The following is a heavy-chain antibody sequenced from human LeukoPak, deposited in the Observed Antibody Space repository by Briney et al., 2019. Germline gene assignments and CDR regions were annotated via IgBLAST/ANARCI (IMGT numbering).Heavy chain of an antibody. V-gene: IGHV3-53*01. CDR1: GFTVSSNY. Sequence: GGSLRLSCAASGFTVSSNYMSWVRQAPGKGLEWVSVIYSGGSTYYADSVKGRFTNSRDNSKNTLYLQMSSLRAEDTAVYYCARDLGCSSTSCYTVWGQGTLVTVSS. J-gene: IGHJ4*02. D-gene: IGHD2-2*02. CDR2: IYSGGST. CDR3: ARDLGCSSTSCYTV.